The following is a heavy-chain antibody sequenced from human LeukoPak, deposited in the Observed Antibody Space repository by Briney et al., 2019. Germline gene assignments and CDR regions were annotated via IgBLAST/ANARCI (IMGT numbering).Heavy chain of an antibody. CDR1: GGSISSSSYY. CDR3: ARRRLGYCSSTSCRSFDY. V-gene: IGHV4-39*01. D-gene: IGHD2-2*01. Sequence: PSETLSLTCTVSGGSISSSSYYWGWIRQPPGKGLEWIGSIYYSGSTYYNPSLKSRVTISVDTSKNQFSLKLSPVTAADTAVYYCARRRLGYCSSTSCRSFDYWGQGTLVTVSS. J-gene: IGHJ4*02. CDR2: IYYSGST.